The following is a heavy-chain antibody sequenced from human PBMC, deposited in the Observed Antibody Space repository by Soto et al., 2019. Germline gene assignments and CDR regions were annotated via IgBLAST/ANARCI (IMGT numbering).Heavy chain of an antibody. CDR1: GYTFTGYY. V-gene: IGHV1-2*02. CDR3: ARMYDRSGYYSF. D-gene: IGHD3-22*01. Sequence: ASVKVSCKASGYTFTGYYMHWDQQAPGQGLEWMGWFNSNSGGTTYAQKLQGRDTMTSYTSISTAYMELCLLRSHHTLVDYCARMYDRSGYYSFWGQGTLVTVSS. J-gene: IGHJ4*02. CDR2: FNSNSGGT.